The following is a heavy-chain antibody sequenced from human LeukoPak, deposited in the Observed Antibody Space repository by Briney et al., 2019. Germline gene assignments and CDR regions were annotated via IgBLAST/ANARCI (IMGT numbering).Heavy chain of an antibody. Sequence: SETLSLTCGVSGASISSGDYSWNWIPQTPGKGLEWIGYIYHTGSTYYSPSLGSRVTISVDRSKNQFSLNLTSVTAADTAVYYCARGFFNRGKPGSYFDPWGQVTLVTVSS. CDR2: IYHTGST. V-gene: IGHV4-30-2*01. CDR1: GASISSGDYS. J-gene: IGHJ5*02. D-gene: IGHD1-26*01. CDR3: ARGFFNRGKPGSYFDP.